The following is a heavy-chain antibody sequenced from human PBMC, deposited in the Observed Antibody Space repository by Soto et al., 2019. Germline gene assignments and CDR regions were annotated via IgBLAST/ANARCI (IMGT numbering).Heavy chain of an antibody. CDR2: ILYDGSKE. Sequence: GGSLRLSCTDSGFSFNTYVMDWVRQAPGKGLEWVARILYDGSKEYYADPVKGRFTISRDNSKNTLYLQMDRLRVEDTAVYFCAKGLALMADHWGQGTPVTSPQ. CDR1: GFSFNTYV. V-gene: IGHV3-30*18. J-gene: IGHJ4*02. CDR3: AKGLALMADH. D-gene: IGHD2-8*01.